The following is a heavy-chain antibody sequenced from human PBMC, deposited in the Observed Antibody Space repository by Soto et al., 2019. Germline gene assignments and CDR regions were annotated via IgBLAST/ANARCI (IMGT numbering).Heavy chain of an antibody. V-gene: IGHV3-20*01. CDR1: GFTFDDYG. CDR3: ARVQGGDYYYYMDV. CDR2: INWNGGST. J-gene: IGHJ6*03. Sequence: GGSLRLSCAASGFTFDDYGMSWVRQAPGKGLEWVSGINWNGGSTGYADSVKGRFTISRDNAKNSLYLQMNSLRAEDTALYHCARVQGGDYYYYMDVWGKGTTVTVSS. D-gene: IGHD3-16*01.